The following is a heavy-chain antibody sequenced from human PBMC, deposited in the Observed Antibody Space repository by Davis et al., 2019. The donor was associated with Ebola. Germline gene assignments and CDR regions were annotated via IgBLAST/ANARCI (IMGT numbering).Heavy chain of an antibody. D-gene: IGHD4-17*01. J-gene: IGHJ4*02. V-gene: IGHV3-30-3*01. CDR1: GFTFSSYA. CDR3: ARPVRDGDYPFDY. Sequence: PGGSLRLSCAASGFTFSSYAMHWVRQAPGKGLEWVAVISYDGSNKYYADSVKGRFTISRDNSKNTLYLQMNSLRAEDTAVYYCARPVRDGDYPFDYWGQGTLVTVSS. CDR2: ISYDGSNK.